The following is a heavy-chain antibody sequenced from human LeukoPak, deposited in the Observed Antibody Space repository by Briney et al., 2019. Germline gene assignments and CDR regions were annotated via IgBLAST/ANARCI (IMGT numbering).Heavy chain of an antibody. V-gene: IGHV4-59*12. CDR3: AREGIVPAAYY. CDR2: IYYSGST. D-gene: IGHD2-2*01. Sequence: SETLSLTCAVSGGSISSYYWSWVRQPPGKGLEWIGYIYYSGSTYYNPSLKSRVTISVDTSKNQFSLKLSSVTAADTAVYYCAREGIVPAAYYWGQGTLVTVSS. J-gene: IGHJ4*02. CDR1: GGSISSYY.